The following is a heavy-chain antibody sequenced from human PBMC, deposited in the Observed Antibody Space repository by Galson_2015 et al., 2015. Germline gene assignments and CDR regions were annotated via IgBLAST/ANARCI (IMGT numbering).Heavy chain of an antibody. CDR1: GYTFSNYA. V-gene: IGHV1-3*01. D-gene: IGHD6-13*01. CDR3: ARESTKPAAGTLFDY. J-gene: IGHJ4*02. Sequence: SVKVSCKASGYTFSNYAMHWVRQAPGQRLEWMGWINAGNGNTKYSQKFQGRVTITRDTSASTANMELSSLRSEDTAVYYCARESTKPAAGTLFDYWGQGTLVTVSS. CDR2: INAGNGNT.